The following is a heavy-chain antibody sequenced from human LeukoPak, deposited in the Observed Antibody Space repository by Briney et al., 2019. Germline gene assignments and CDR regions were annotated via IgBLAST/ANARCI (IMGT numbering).Heavy chain of an antibody. CDR3: ARGGRYCSSTSCSPGDY. D-gene: IGHD2-2*01. CDR1: GYTFTSYD. CDR2: MNPNSGNT. V-gene: IGHV1-8*01. Sequence: GASVKVSFKASGYTFTSYDINWVRQATGQGLEWMGWMNPNSGNTGYAQKFQGRVTMTRNTSISKAYMELSSLRYEDTAVYYCARGGRYCSSTSCSPGDYWGQGTLVTVSS. J-gene: IGHJ4*02.